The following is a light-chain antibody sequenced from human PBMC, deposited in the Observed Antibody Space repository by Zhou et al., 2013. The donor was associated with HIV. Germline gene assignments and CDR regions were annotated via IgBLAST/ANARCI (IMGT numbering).Light chain of an antibody. J-gene: IGKJ1*01. CDR3: QQYKTYPPT. CDR2: DAS. Sequence: AIQLTQSPSSLSASVGDRITITCRASQGINNALAWYQQKPGKPPKLLIYDASSLESGVPSRFSGSGSGTDFTLTISSLQPEDFATYYCQQYKTYPPTFGQGTKVEVK. CDR1: QGINNA. V-gene: IGKV1-13*02.